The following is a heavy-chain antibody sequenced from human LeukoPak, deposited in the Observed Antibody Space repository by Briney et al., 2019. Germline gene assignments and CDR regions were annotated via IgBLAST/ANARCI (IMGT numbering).Heavy chain of an antibody. J-gene: IGHJ4*02. V-gene: IGHV3-74*01. CDR2: IDTDGSDT. Sequence: AGGSLRLSCAASGFTFSSYWMHWVRQAPGKGLVWVSRIDTDGSDTTYADSVKGRFTISRDNAKNTLYLQMNSLRGEDTAVYYCARDRYPAAREFDYWGQGTLVTVSS. D-gene: IGHD2-2*01. CDR1: GFTFSSYW. CDR3: ARDRYPAAREFDY.